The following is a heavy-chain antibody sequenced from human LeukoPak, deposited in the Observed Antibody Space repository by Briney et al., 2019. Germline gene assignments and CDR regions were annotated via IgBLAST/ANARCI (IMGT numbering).Heavy chain of an antibody. D-gene: IGHD3-22*01. CDR1: GGSISSYY. CDR2: IYHSGST. V-gene: IGHV4-59*12. J-gene: IGHJ4*02. Sequence: PSETLSLTCTVSGGSISSYYWSWIRQPPGKGLEWIGYIYHSGSTYYNPSLKSRVTISVDRSKNQFSLKVRSVTAADTAVYYCARAPRSDSSGYYYGSDLGYFDYWGQGTLVTVSS. CDR3: ARAPRSDSSGYYYGSDLGYFDY.